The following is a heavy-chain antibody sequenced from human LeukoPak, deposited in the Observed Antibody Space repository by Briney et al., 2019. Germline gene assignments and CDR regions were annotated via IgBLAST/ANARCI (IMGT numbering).Heavy chain of an antibody. CDR2: IYTSGST. CDR1: GDSISSYY. Sequence: SETLSLTCTVSGDSISSYYWTWIRQPPGRGLEWIGYIYTSGSTNFNPSLKSRGTMSVDTSKNQFSLKLSSVTAADTAVYYCARQREDSNWFDPWGQGTLVTVSS. V-gene: IGHV4-4*09. J-gene: IGHJ5*02. CDR3: ARQREDSNWFDP. D-gene: IGHD4-11*01.